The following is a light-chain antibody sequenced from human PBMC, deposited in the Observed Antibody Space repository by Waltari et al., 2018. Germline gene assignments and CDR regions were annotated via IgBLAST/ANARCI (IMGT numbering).Light chain of an antibody. V-gene: IGKV4-1*01. Sequence: DIVMTQSPDSLAVSLGARAAINCKSSQIVLYSSNNKNYLAWYQQKPGQPPKLLIYWTSTRESGVPDRFSGSGSGTDFTLTISSLQAEDVAVYYCQQYYSTSSWTFGQGTKVEIK. CDR2: WTS. CDR1: QIVLYSSNNKNY. J-gene: IGKJ1*01. CDR3: QQYYSTSSWT.